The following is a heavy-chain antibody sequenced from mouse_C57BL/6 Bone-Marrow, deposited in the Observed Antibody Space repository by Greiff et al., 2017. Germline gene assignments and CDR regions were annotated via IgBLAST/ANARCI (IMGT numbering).Heavy chain of an antibody. CDR3: TTSLRE. Sequence: EVQLVESGAELVRPGASVKLSCTASGFNFKDDYMHWVKQRPEQGLEWIGWIDLENGDSGSASKFQGKATITADTSSNTAYLQLSSLTSEDTAVYYCTTSLREGGQGTTLTVSS. V-gene: IGHV14-4*01. CDR1: GFNFKDDY. D-gene: IGHD1-1*01. J-gene: IGHJ2*01. CDR2: IDLENGDS.